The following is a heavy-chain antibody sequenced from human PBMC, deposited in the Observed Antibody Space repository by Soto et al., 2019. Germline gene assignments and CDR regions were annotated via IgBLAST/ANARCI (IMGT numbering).Heavy chain of an antibody. CDR3: ARGGDIYENWFDP. J-gene: IGHJ5*02. CDR1: GYTFTSYY. D-gene: IGHD5-18*01. V-gene: IGHV1-46*01. CDR2: INPSGGST. Sequence: GASVKVSCKASGYTFTSYYIHWVRQAPGQGLEWMGIINPSGGSTTYVQNFQGRVTMTRDTSTSTAYMELRSLRSDDTAVYYCARGGDIYENWFDPWGQGTLVTVSS.